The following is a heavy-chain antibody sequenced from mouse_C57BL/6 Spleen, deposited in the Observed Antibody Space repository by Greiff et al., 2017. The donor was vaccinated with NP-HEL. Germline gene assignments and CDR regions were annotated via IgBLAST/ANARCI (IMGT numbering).Heavy chain of an antibody. CDR3: AREGGAGY. Sequence: EVQLQQSGPELVKPGASVKISCKASGYTFTDYYMNWVKQSHGKSLEWIGDINPNNGGTSYNQKFKGKATLTVDKSSSTAYMELRSLTSEDSAVYYCAREGGAGYWGQGTTLTVSS. V-gene: IGHV1-26*01. CDR1: GYTFTDYY. D-gene: IGHD3-3*01. CDR2: INPNNGGT. J-gene: IGHJ2*01.